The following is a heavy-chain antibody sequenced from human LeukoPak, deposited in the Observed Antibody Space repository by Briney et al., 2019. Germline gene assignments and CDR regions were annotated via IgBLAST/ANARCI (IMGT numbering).Heavy chain of an antibody. CDR3: ARGDDYGDSLLAY. J-gene: IGHJ4*02. V-gene: IGHV3-48*03. CDR2: ISTTGRTI. D-gene: IGHD4-17*01. Sequence: GGSLRLSCAASGFAFSGYEMNWVRQAPGKGLEWISYISTTGRTIYYADSVKGRFIISRDNAKNSLYLQMNSLRAEDTAVYYCARGDDYGDSLLAYWGQGTLVTVSS. CDR1: GFAFSGYE.